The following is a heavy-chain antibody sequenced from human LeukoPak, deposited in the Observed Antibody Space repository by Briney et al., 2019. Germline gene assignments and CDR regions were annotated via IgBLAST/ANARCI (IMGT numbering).Heavy chain of an antibody. J-gene: IGHJ6*04. CDR2: INWNGGST. CDR1: GFTFEDYG. CDR3: ARGGHYYDRSGKLPPYYYAMDV. D-gene: IGHD3-22*01. Sequence: GGSLRLSCAASGFTFEDYGMSWVRQAPGKGLEWVSGINWNGGSTGYADSVKGRFTISRDNAKNSLYLQMNSLGAEDTALYYCARGGHYYDRSGKLPPYYYAMDVWGKGTTVTVSS. V-gene: IGHV3-20*04.